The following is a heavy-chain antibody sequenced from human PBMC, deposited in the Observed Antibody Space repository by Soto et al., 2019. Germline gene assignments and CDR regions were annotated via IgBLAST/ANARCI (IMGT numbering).Heavy chain of an antibody. V-gene: IGHV4-30-2*01. CDR2: IYHSGST. D-gene: IGHD5-18*01. Sequence: SETLSLTCAVSGGSISSGGYSWSWIRQPPGKGLEWIGYIYHSGSTYYNPSLKSRVTISVDRSKNQFSLKLSSVTAADTAVYYCARAGLRGYRYGTTYYYYGMDVRGQGTTVTVSS. CDR3: ARAGLRGYRYGTTYYYYGMDV. J-gene: IGHJ6*02. CDR1: GGSISSGGYS.